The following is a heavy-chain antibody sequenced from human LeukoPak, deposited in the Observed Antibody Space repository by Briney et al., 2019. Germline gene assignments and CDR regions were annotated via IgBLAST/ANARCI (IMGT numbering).Heavy chain of an antibody. J-gene: IGHJ4*02. CDR1: GYSFTSYW. CDR3: AVNPGYCSSTSCYWDY. CDR2: IYPGDSDT. V-gene: IGHV5-51*01. D-gene: IGHD2-2*01. Sequence: GESLKISCKGSGYSFTSYWIGWVRQMPGKGLEWMGIIYPGDSDTRYSPSFQGQVTISADKSISTAHLQWSSLKASDTAMYYCAVNPGYCSSTSCYWDYWGQGTLVTVSS.